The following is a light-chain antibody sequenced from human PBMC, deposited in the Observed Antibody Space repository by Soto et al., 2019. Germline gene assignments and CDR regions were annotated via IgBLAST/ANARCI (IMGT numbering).Light chain of an antibody. V-gene: IGLV3-21*04. J-gene: IGLJ2*01. Sequence: SYELTQPPSVSVAPGKTARITCGGYNIGSKSVHWYQQKSGQAPVLVIYYEIDRPSGIPERFSGSNYGNTATLTISSVEAGDEADYYCHVWDSDRDHPVFGGGTKLTVL. CDR3: HVWDSDRDHPV. CDR1: NIGSKS. CDR2: YEI.